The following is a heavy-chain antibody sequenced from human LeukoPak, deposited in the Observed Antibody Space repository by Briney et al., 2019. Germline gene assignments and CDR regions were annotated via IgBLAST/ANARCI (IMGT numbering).Heavy chain of an antibody. CDR2: ISWNSGSI. Sequence: GRSLRLSCAASGFTFDDYAMHWVRPAPGKGLNWVSGISWNSGSIGYADSVKGRFTISRDNGKNSLYLQMNSLRAEDTALYYCVKDLFTMVRGVLKSWGQGTLVTVSS. V-gene: IGHV3-9*01. CDR3: VKDLFTMVRGVLKS. CDR1: GFTFDDYA. D-gene: IGHD3-10*01. J-gene: IGHJ4*02.